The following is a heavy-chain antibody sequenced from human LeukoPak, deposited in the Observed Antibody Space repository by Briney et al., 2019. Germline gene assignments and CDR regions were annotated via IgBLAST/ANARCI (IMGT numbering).Heavy chain of an antibody. CDR3: VRGCIVGTSTRIPLFDY. D-gene: IGHD1-26*01. V-gene: IGHV4-59*01. CDR1: GGSISSYY. CDR2: VYYSGST. J-gene: IGHJ4*02. Sequence: SETLSLTCTVSGGSISSYYWRWMGRHPRKRVQGWGYVYYSGSTNYNPSIKSRVTISVDTSKNQFSLKLSSVTAADTAVYYCVRGCIVGTSTRIPLFDYWGQGTLVTVSS.